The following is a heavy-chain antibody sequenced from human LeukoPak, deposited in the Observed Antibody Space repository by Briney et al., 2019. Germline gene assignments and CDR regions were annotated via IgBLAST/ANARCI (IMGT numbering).Heavy chain of an antibody. CDR2: IGSSSSSI. D-gene: IGHD3-3*01. CDR1: GFTFNSYS. CDR3: ARGNDFWSGYYWVNFDY. V-gene: IGHV3-21*01. J-gene: IGHJ4*02. Sequence: GGSLRLSCAASGFTFNSYSMNWVRQAPGKGLEWVSSIGSSSSSIYYADSVKGRFTISRGNAKNSLFLQMNSLRAEDTAVYYCARGNDFWSGYYWVNFDYWGQGTLVTVSS.